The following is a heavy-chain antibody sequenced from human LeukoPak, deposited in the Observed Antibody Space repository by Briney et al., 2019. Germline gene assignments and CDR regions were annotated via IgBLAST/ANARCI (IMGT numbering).Heavy chain of an antibody. CDR2: IYYSGST. D-gene: IGHD2-2*01. CDR3: ARACSSNYYYYYMDV. Sequence: SETLSFTCTVSGGSISSYYWSWIRQPPGKGLEWIGYIYYSGSTNYNPSLKSRVTISVDTSKNQFSLKLSSVTAADTAVYYCARACSSNYYYYYMDVWGKGTTVTVSS. CDR1: GGSISSYY. V-gene: IGHV4-59*01. J-gene: IGHJ6*03.